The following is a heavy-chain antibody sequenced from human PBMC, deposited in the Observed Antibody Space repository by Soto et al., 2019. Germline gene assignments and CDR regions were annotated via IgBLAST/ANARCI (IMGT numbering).Heavy chain of an antibody. Sequence: ASVKVSCKASGYTFTSYGISWVRQAPGQGLEWMGWISAYNGNTNYAQKLQGRVTMTTDTSTSRAYMELRSLRSDDTAVYYCARVLYCGGDCYPYYFDYWGQGTLVTVSS. V-gene: IGHV1-18*01. CDR3: ARVLYCGGDCYPYYFDY. J-gene: IGHJ4*02. D-gene: IGHD2-21*02. CDR2: ISAYNGNT. CDR1: GYTFTSYG.